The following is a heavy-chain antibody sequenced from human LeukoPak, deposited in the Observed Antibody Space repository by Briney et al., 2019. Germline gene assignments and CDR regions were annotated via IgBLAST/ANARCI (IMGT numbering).Heavy chain of an antibody. CDR1: GFTFSSYA. CDR2: ISGSGGST. Sequence: GGSLRLSCAASGFTFSSYAMSWVRQAPGKGLEWVSAISGSGGSTYYADSVKGRFTISRDNSKNTLYLQMNSLRAEDTAVYYCAKDRYYYDSSGCSFDYWGQGTLVTVSS. J-gene: IGHJ4*02. D-gene: IGHD3-22*01. CDR3: AKDRYYYDSSGCSFDY. V-gene: IGHV3-23*01.